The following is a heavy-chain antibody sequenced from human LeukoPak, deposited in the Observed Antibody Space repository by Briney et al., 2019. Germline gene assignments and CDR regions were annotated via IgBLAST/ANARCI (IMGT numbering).Heavy chain of an antibody. Sequence: GGSLRLSCAASGFTVSSNYMSWVRQAPGKGLEWVSVIYSGGSTYYADSVKGRFTISRDNSKNTLYLQMNSLRAEDTAVYYCARVRIFGVVISAPLFDYWGQGTLVTVSS. J-gene: IGHJ4*02. CDR3: ARVRIFGVVISAPLFDY. CDR2: IYSGGST. CDR1: GFTVSSNY. V-gene: IGHV3-66*01. D-gene: IGHD3-3*01.